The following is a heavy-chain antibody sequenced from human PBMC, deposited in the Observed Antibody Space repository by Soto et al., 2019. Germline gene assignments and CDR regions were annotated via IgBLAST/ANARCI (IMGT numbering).Heavy chain of an antibody. Sequence: QVQLQESGPGPVKPSQTLSLSCSVSGGSISSGDYYWSWIRPPPGKGLECIGYIYYTGSTYYNPSLKSRVTISVDTSKNPFSLNLSSVTAADTAVYYCARVGYCSGDTCYLAWFDPWGRGTQVTVSS. V-gene: IGHV4-30-4*01. D-gene: IGHD2-15*01. J-gene: IGHJ5*02. CDR3: ARVGYCSGDTCYLAWFDP. CDR1: GGSISSGDYY. CDR2: IYYTGST.